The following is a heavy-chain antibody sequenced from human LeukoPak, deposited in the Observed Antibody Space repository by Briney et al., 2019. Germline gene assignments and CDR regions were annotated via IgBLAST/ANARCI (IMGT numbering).Heavy chain of an antibody. CDR3: ARLPLWTTDAFDI. CDR2: ISSSTVII. CDR1: GFILSGYN. V-gene: IGHV3-48*01. Sequence: PGGSLRLSCAASGFILSGYNLNWVRQAPGKGLEWISYISSSTVIIYYADSVKGRFTISRDNAKNSLYLQMNSLRAEDTAVYYCARLPLWTTDAFDIWGQGTMVTVSS. J-gene: IGHJ3*02. D-gene: IGHD3-10*01.